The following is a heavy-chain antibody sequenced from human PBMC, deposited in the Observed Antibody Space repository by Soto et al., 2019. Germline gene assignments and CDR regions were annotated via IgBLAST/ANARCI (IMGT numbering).Heavy chain of an antibody. CDR3: AREIKEFRSETTKYYYYMDV. J-gene: IGHJ6*03. V-gene: IGHV3-21*01. Sequence: GGSLRLSCAASGFTFSSYSMNWVRQAPGKGLEWVSSISSSSSYIYYADSVKGRFTISRDNAKNSLYLQMNSLRAEDTAVYYCAREIKEFRSETTKYYYYMDVWGKGTTVTVSS. CDR1: GFTFSSYS. CDR2: ISSSSSYI. D-gene: IGHD3-3*01.